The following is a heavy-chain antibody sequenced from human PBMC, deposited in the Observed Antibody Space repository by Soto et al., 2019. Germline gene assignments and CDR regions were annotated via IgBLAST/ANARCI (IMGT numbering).Heavy chain of an antibody. CDR1: GGSTSSGGYS. V-gene: IGHV4-30-2*01. CDR2: IYHSGST. CDR3: AGEDDSSGDYYGMDV. D-gene: IGHD3-22*01. J-gene: IGHJ6*02. Sequence: QLQLQESGSGLVKPSQTLSLTCAVSGGSTSSGGYSWSWIRQPPGKGLEWIGYIYHSGSTYYNPSLKSRVTISVDRSKNQFSLKLSSVTAADTAVYYCAGEDDSSGDYYGMDVWGQGTTVTVSS.